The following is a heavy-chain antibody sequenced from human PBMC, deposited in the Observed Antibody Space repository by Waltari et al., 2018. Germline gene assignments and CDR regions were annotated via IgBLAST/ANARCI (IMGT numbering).Heavy chain of an antibody. CDR3: AREGGIPLGGFDY. CDR2: IIPILGIA. Sequence: QVQLVQSGAEVKKPGSSVKVSCKASGGTFSSYAISWVRQDPGHGLEWMGVIIPILGIANYAQKFQGRVTITADKSTSTAYMELSSLRSEDTAVYYCAREGGIPLGGFDYWGQGTLVTVSS. D-gene: IGHD2-15*01. V-gene: IGHV1-69*10. J-gene: IGHJ4*02. CDR1: GGTFSSYA.